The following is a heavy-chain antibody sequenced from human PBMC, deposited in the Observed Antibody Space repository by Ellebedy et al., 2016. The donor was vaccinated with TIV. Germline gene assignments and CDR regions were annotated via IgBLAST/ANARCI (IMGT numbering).Heavy chain of an antibody. D-gene: IGHD2-15*01. CDR3: ARGRNDLAVVVADS. V-gene: IGHV3-9*01. J-gene: IGHJ4*02. Sequence: PGGSLRLSCAASGFTFDDYAMHWVRQAPGKGLEWVSGIIWNSATIGYAESVKGRFTISRDNGRNVLYLQMNSLRGADTALYYCARGRNDLAVVVADSWGQGTLVTVSS. CDR1: GFTFDDYA. CDR2: IIWNSATI.